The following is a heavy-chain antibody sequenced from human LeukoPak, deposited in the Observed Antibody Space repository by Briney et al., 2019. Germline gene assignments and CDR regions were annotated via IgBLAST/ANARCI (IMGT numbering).Heavy chain of an antibody. V-gene: IGHV4-59*12. CDR3: ARGVVVAVEIGNWFDP. D-gene: IGHD2-15*01. CDR2: IYFSGST. Sequence: PSETLSLTCTVSGGSISNFYWSWIRQPPGKGLEWIGYIYFSGSTNYNPSLKSRVTMSVDTSKNQFSLKLSSVTAADTAVYYCARGVVVAVEIGNWFDPWGQGTLVTVSS. CDR1: GGSISNFY. J-gene: IGHJ5*02.